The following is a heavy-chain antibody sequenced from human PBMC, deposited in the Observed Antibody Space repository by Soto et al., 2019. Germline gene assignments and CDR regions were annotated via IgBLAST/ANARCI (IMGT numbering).Heavy chain of an antibody. D-gene: IGHD6-6*01. CDR3: ARPGRAGSSSSGGFDY. CDR2: IYYSGST. J-gene: IGHJ4*02. V-gene: IGHV4-31*03. Sequence: SETLSLTCTVSGGSISSGGYYWSWIRQHPGKGLEWIGYIYYSGSTYYNPSLKSRVTISVDTSKNQFSLKLSSVTAADTAVYYCARPGRAGSSSSGGFDYWGQGTLVTVSS. CDR1: GGSISSGGYY.